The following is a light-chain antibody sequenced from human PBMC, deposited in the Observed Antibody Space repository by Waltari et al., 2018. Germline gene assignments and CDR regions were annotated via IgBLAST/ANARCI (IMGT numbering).Light chain of an antibody. CDR3: TSYADIIPVV. V-gene: IGLV2-14*03. Sequence: QSALTQPASVSGSPGQSITISCTGSSSDVDYVSWYQQFPGKAPQVLIYDVNRRPSGVSNRFSGSKSGSTASLTISGLQPQDEADYYCTSYADIIPVVFGGGTKLTVL. J-gene: IGLJ2*01. CDR1: SSDVDY. CDR2: DVN.